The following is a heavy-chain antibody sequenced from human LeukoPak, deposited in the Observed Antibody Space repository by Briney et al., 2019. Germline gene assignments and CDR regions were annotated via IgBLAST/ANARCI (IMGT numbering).Heavy chain of an antibody. V-gene: IGHV3-73*01. CDR3: TSSYCSSTSCYEVY. J-gene: IGHJ4*02. CDR2: IRSKANSYAT. Sequence: PGGSLRLSCAAPGFTFSGSAMHWVRQASGKGQEWVGRIRSKANSYATAYAASVKGRFTISRDDSYNTAYLQMNSLKTEDTAVYYCTSSYCSSTSCYEVYWGQGTLVTVSS. D-gene: IGHD2-2*01. CDR1: GFTFSGSA.